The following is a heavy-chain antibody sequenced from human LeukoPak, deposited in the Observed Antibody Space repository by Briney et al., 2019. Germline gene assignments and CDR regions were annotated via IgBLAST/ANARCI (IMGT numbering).Heavy chain of an antibody. CDR3: AKSRVVVAATFADY. D-gene: IGHD2-15*01. V-gene: IGHV3-23*01. CDR1: GFTFSSYA. Sequence: GASLRLSCAASGFTFSSYAMRWFRQAPGKGLSWVSAISGSGGSTYYADSVKGRFTISRDNSKNTLYLQMNSLRAEDTAVYYCAKSRVVVAATFADYWGQGTLVTVSS. CDR2: ISGSGGST. J-gene: IGHJ4*02.